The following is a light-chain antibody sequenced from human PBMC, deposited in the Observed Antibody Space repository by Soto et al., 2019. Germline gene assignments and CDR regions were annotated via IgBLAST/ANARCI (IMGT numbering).Light chain of an antibody. CDR3: SSYAGSDNYV. V-gene: IGLV2-8*01. J-gene: IGLJ1*01. Sequence: QSALTQPPSASGSPGQSVSISCTGTSSDVGAYNYVSWYQQHPGKAPKLIIYEVSKRPSGVTDRFSGSKSGNAASLTVSGLQAEDEADYYCSSYAGSDNYVFGTGTKVTVL. CDR2: EVS. CDR1: SSDVGAYNY.